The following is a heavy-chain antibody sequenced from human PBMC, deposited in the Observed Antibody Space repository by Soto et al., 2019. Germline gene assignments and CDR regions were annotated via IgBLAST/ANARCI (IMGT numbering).Heavy chain of an antibody. J-gene: IGHJ3*02. CDR1: GGSFSGYY. CDR2: INHSGSI. V-gene: IGHV4-34*01. CDR3: AGAFEWELLGGAFDI. D-gene: IGHD1-26*01. Sequence: SETLSLTCAVYGGSFSGYYWIWIRQSPGKGLEWVGEINHSGSINYSPSLKSRVAISVDTSKNQFSLKLSSVTAADTAVYYCAGAFEWELLGGAFDIWGQGTMVTVSS.